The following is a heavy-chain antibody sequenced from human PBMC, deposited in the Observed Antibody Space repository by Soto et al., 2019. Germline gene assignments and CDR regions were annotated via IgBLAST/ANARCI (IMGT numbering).Heavy chain of an antibody. CDR1: GYTFTGYY. CDR3: AREGPDPWFDP. CDR2: INPNTGGT. V-gene: IGHV1-2*02. J-gene: IGHJ5*02. Sequence: QVQLVQSGAEVKKPGASVKVSCKASGYTFTGYYIHWVRQAPGQGLEWMGWINPNTGGTNYAQKFQGRVTMTRETSITTAYIDLTSLTSDDTAVYYCAREGPDPWFDPWGQGTLVTVSS.